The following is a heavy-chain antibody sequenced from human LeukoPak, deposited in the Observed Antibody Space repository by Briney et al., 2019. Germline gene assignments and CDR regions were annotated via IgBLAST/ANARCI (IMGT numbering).Heavy chain of an antibody. D-gene: IGHD2-15*01. CDR3: ARALPANSAAGPGRYFDL. CDR2: INHSGST. J-gene: IGHJ2*01. Sequence: PSETLSLTCAVYGGSFSGYYWSWIRQPPGKELEWIGEINHSGSTNYNPSLKSRVTISVDTSKNQFSLKLSSVTAADTAVYYCARALPANSAAGPGRYFDLWGRVTLVTVSS. CDR1: GGSFSGYY. V-gene: IGHV4-34*01.